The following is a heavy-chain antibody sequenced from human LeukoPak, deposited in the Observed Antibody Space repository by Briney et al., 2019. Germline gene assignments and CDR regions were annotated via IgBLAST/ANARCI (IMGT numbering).Heavy chain of an antibody. CDR3: AKDFDY. Sequence: GGSLRLSCAASGFTFSSYGMHWVRQAPGKGLEWVAVISYDGSNKYYADSVKGRFTISRDSSKNTLYLQMSSLRAEDTAVYYCAKDFDYWGQGTLVTVSS. CDR2: ISYDGSNK. V-gene: IGHV3-30*18. CDR1: GFTFSSYG. J-gene: IGHJ4*02.